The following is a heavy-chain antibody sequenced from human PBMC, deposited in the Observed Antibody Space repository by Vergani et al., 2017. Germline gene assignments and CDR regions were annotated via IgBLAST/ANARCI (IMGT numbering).Heavy chain of an antibody. CDR2: IYYTGST. V-gene: IGHV4-59*01. J-gene: IGHJ4*02. Sequence: QVQLQESGPGLVKPSETLSLTCTVSGGSISSYYWTWIRQPPGKGLEWIGNIYYTGSTNYNPSLQSRVTMSVDTSNNQFSLRLSSVTAAEPAVYYCARGWVSGWYGELGYWGQGTLVTVSS. CDR1: GGSISSYY. D-gene: IGHD6-19*01. CDR3: ARGWVSGWYGELGY.